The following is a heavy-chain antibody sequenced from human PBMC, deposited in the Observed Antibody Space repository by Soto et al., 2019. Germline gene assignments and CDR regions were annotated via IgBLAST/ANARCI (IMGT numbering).Heavy chain of an antibody. CDR2: INAGNGNT. CDR1: GYTFTSYA. J-gene: IGHJ5*02. Sequence: ASVKVSCKASGYTFTSYAMHWVRQAPGQRLEWMGWINAGNGNTKYSQKFQGRVTITRDTSASTAYMELSSLRSEDMAVYYCARDRERTMVRGNWFDPWGQGTLVTVSS. D-gene: IGHD3-10*01. CDR3: ARDRERTMVRGNWFDP. V-gene: IGHV1-3*01.